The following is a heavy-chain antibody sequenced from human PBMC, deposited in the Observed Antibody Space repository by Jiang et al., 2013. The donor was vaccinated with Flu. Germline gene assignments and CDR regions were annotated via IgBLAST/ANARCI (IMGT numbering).Heavy chain of an antibody. CDR1: GDSVSSNSVA. V-gene: IGHV6-1*01. CDR2: TYYRSKWYN. CDR3: ARLVGARLDY. D-gene: IGHD1-26*01. J-gene: IGHJ4*02. Sequence: AISGDSVSSNSVAWIWIRQSPSRGLEWLARTYYRSKWYNDYAVSVLSRITINPDTSKNQFSLQLDSVTPEDTAVYYCARLVGARLDYWGQGTLVTVSS.